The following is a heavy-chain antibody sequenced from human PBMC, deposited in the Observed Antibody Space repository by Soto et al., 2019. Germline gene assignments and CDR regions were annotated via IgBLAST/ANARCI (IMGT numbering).Heavy chain of an antibody. Sequence: QVQLVESGGGVVQPGRSLRLSCAASGFTFSSYAMHWVRQAPGKGLEWVAVISYDGSNKYYADSVKGRFTISRDNSKNTLYLPMNSLRAEDTAVYYCARDPSLRIRGLFDYWGQGTLVTVSS. CDR3: ARDPSLRIRGLFDY. J-gene: IGHJ4*02. CDR1: GFTFSSYA. CDR2: ISYDGSNK. V-gene: IGHV3-30-3*01.